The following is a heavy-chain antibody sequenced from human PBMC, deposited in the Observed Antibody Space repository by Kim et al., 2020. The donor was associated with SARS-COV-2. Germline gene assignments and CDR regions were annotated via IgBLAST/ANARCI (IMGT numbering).Heavy chain of an antibody. CDR2: IYHSGST. V-gene: IGHV4-4*02. CDR3: ASRIQLWFNWFDP. CDR1: GGSISSSNW. D-gene: IGHD5-18*01. J-gene: IGHJ5*02. Sequence: SETLSLTCAVSGGSISSSNWWSRVRQPPGKGLEWIGEIYHSGSTNYNPSLKSRVTISVDKSKNQFSLKLSSVTAADTAVYYCASRIQLWFNWFDPWGQGTLVTVSS.